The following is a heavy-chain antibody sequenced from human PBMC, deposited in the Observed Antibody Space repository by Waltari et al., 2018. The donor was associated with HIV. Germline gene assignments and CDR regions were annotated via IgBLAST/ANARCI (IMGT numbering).Heavy chain of an antibody. J-gene: IGHJ5*02. V-gene: IGHV1-2*02. CDR2: INPHSGGT. CDR3: ARVFRGTVNYFDSRLGH. Sequence: SGAEVKKPGASVKVSCKASGYTFSDYYMHWVRQAPGQGLGWMGWINPHSGGTRYAEKFQGRVTMTRDTSISTAYMELSRLRFDDTAVYYCARVFRGTVNYFDSRLGHWGQGTLVTVSS. CDR1: GYTFSDYY. D-gene: IGHD3-22*01.